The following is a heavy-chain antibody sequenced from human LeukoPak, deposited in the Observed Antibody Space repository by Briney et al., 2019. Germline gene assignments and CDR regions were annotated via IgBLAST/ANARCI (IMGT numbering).Heavy chain of an antibody. CDR3: AKEGGDWGEGYFDY. Sequence: GGSLRLSCAASGFTFSDSYMSWIRQVLGKGLEWISYIISSGGTIYYADSVKGRFTISRDNAKNSLYLQMNSLRAEDTAVYYCAKEGGDWGEGYFDYWGQGTLVTVSS. CDR1: GFTFSDSY. J-gene: IGHJ4*02. D-gene: IGHD7-27*01. CDR2: IISSGGTI. V-gene: IGHV3-11*01.